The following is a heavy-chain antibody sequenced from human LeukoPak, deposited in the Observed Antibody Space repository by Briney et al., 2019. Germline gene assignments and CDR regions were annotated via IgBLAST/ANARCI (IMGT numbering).Heavy chain of an antibody. D-gene: IGHD3-22*01. CDR2: INPNSGGT. CDR3: ARDLIAGLSSFDY. CDR1: GYTFTGYY. Sequence: ASVKVSCKASGYTFTGYYMHWVRQAPGQGLEWMGWINPNSGGTNYAQKFQGRVTMTRDTSISTAYMELSRLRSDDTAVYYCARDLIAGLSSFDYWGQGTLVTVSS. J-gene: IGHJ4*02. V-gene: IGHV1-2*02.